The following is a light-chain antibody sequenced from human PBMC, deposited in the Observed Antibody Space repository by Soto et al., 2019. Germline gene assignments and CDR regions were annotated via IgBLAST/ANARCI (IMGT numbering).Light chain of an antibody. CDR1: QSVSSY. V-gene: IGKV3-11*01. J-gene: IGKJ4*01. CDR2: DSS. Sequence: EIVLTQFPATLSLSPGGRATLSSRASQSVSSYLAWYQQKRGQAPRLLIYDSSNRATGIPARFSGSGSGTDFSLTISSLEPEDFAVYYCQQRSSWPLTFGGGTKVDIK. CDR3: QQRSSWPLT.